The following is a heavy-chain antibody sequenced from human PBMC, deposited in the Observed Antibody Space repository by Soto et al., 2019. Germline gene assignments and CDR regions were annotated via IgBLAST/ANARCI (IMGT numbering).Heavy chain of an antibody. Sequence: QLQLQESGSGLVKPSQTLSLTCAVSGGSISSGGYSWSWIRQPPGKDLEWIGYIHHSGITYSNPSLKSRVTISVDSSKNQFSLKLASVTAADTAIYYCARGGDIMDVWGQGTTVTVSS. J-gene: IGHJ6*02. CDR3: ARGGDIMDV. V-gene: IGHV4-30-2*01. CDR1: GGSISSGGYS. CDR2: IHHSGIT.